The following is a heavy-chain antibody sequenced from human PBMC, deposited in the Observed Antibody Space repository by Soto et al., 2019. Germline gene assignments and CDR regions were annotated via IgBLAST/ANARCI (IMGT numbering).Heavy chain of an antibody. D-gene: IGHD3-10*01. CDR2: IKTDGSET. CDR3: TSDRYPRFYHGSGSYPYY. J-gene: IGHJ4*02. CDR1: GFTFSSFW. V-gene: IGHV3-7*03. Sequence: PGGSLRLSCAASGFTFSSFWMSWVRQAPGKGLEWVANIKTDGSETHYVDSVEGRLTISRDNPKTSLFLQMNSLRVEDTAVYFCTSDRYPRFYHGSGSYPYYWGQGTPVTVSS.